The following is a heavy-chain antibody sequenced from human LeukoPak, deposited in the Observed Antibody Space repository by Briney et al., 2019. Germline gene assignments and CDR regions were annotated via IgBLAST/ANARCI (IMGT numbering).Heavy chain of an antibody. CDR2: VYYTGST. V-gene: IGHV4-59*01. J-gene: IGHJ4*02. CDR3: ARAYDFWSGYYVLDY. Sequence: SETLSLTCTVSGGSISSYYWSWIRQPPGKGLEWIGYVYYTGSTNYNPSLKSRVTISVDTSKNQFSLNLRSVTAADTAVYRCARAYDFWSGYYVLDYWGQGTLVTVSS. D-gene: IGHD3-3*01. CDR1: GGSISSYY.